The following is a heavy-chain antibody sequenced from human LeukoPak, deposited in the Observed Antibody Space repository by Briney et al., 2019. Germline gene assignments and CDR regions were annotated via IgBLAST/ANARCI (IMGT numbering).Heavy chain of an antibody. CDR1: GFTFSSYS. CDR3: AMDYDFWSGFYGMDV. Sequence: GGSLRLSCAASGFTFSSYSMNWVRQAPGKGLEWVSSISSSSSYIYYADSVKGRLTISRDNAKSSLYLQMNSLRAEDTAVYYCAMDYDFWSGFYGMDVWGQGTTVTVSS. V-gene: IGHV3-21*01. D-gene: IGHD3-3*01. J-gene: IGHJ6*02. CDR2: ISSSSSYI.